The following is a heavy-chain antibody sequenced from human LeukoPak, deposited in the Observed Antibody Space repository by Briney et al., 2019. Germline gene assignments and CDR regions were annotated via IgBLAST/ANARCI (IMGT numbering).Heavy chain of an antibody. D-gene: IGHD5-12*01. J-gene: IGHJ4*02. CDR3: VKEVVATIPPL. CDR1: GFILSNCA. Sequence: RAGGSLRLSCAASGFILSNCAMTWVRQAPGKGLEWVSGIDTKGTRTYYADPVKGRFTISRDNSKNTLFLQMNSLRAEDTAVYYCVKEVVATIPPLWGQGTLVTVSS. CDR2: IDTKGTRT. V-gene: IGHV3-23*01.